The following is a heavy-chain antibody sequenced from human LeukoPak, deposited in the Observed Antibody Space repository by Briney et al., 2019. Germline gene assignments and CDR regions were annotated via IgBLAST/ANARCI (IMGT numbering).Heavy chain of an antibody. CDR2: IYYSGST. Sequence: SETLSLTCTVSGGSISSSSYYWGWIRQPPGKGLEWIGRIYYSGSTYYNPSLKSRVTISVDTSKNQFSLKLSSVTAADTAVYYCARLTPRVDTAMADYYYYYCMDVWGQGTTVTVSS. CDR1: GGSISSSSYY. V-gene: IGHV4-39*01. D-gene: IGHD5-18*01. J-gene: IGHJ6*02. CDR3: ARLTPRVDTAMADYYYYYCMDV.